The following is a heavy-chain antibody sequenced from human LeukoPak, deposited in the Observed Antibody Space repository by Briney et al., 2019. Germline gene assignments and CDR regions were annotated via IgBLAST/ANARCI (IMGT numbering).Heavy chain of an antibody. V-gene: IGHV3-21*01. J-gene: IGHJ4*02. CDR1: GFTFSSYD. CDR3: ARDYIAYDPLDY. D-gene: IGHD3-16*01. Sequence: PGGSLRLSCAASGFTFSSYDMNWVCQAPGKGLEWVSSISSRSTSIYYADSVKGRFTISRDNAKNSLYLQMNSLRAEDTAVYWCARDYIAYDPLDYWGQGTLVTVSS. CDR2: ISSRSTSI.